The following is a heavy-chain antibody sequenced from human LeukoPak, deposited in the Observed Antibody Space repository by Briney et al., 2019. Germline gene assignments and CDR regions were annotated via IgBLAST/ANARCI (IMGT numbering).Heavy chain of an antibody. Sequence: ASVKVSCKTSGDTLTGYYMHWVRQVPGQGLEWMGVIKPSGGRPNFGQKFQGRVTMTRDMSTSTVYMELRSLRFEDTAVYYCARTSGYFPLYYFDSWGQGTLVTVSS. CDR1: GDTLTGYY. CDR2: IKPSGGRP. D-gene: IGHD5-12*01. CDR3: ARTSGYFPLYYFDS. J-gene: IGHJ4*02. V-gene: IGHV1-46*01.